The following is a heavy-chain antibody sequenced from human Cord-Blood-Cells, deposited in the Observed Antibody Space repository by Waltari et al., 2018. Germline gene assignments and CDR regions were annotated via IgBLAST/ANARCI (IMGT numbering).Heavy chain of an antibody. D-gene: IGHD2-15*01. CDR1: GGSISSTSYY. Sequence: QLQLQESGPGLVKPSETLSLTCPVSGGSISSTSYYWGWTRQPPGKGLEWIGSIYYSGSTSYNPSLKSRVTISVDTSKNQFSLKLSSVTAADTAVYYCARHRVVNDAFDIWGQGTMVTDSS. CDR3: ARHRVVNDAFDI. CDR2: IYYSGST. V-gene: IGHV4-39*01. J-gene: IGHJ3*02.